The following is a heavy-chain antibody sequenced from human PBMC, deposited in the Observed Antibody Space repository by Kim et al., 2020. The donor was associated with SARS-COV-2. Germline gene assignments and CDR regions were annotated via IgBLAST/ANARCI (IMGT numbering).Heavy chain of an antibody. CDR2: ISYDGSNK. V-gene: IGHV3-30*04. J-gene: IGHJ4*02. CDR3: ARDPTRIRAREFDY. Sequence: GGSLRLSCAASGFTFSRYAMHWVRQAPGKGLEWVAVISYDGSNKYYIDSVKGRYTISRDNSKNTLYLQMNSLRAEDTAVYYCARDPTRIRAREFDYWGQGTLVTVSS. CDR1: GFTFSRYA. D-gene: IGHD6-6*01.